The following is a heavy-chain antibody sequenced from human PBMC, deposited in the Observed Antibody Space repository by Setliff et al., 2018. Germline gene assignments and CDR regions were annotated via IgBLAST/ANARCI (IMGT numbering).Heavy chain of an antibody. Sequence: ASVKVSCKASGYTFTNFGFHWLRQAPGQGLEWMAMIITSXXXXXXXXXXQXRXXXXTDTSTSTAYMELRSLRSDDTAVYYCARDLDYQYYYDSSGRDAFDIWGQGTMGTVS. CDR3: ARDLDYQYYYDSSGRDAFDI. J-gene: IGHJ3*02. CDR2: IITSXXXX. CDR1: GYTFTNFG. V-gene: IGHV1-18*01. D-gene: IGHD3-22*01.